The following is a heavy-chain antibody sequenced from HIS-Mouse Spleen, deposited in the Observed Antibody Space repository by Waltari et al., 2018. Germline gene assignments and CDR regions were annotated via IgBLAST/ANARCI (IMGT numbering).Heavy chain of an antibody. V-gene: IGHV3-33*01. Sequence: QVQLVESGGGVVQPGRSLRLSWAASGFTFSSYGMHWVRQAPGKGLEWVAVIWYDGSNKYYADSVKGRFTISRDNSKNTLYLQMNSLRAEDTAVYYCARGGHESLDYWGQGTLVTVSS. CDR3: ARGGHESLDY. CDR1: GFTFSSYG. CDR2: IWYDGSNK. J-gene: IGHJ4*02.